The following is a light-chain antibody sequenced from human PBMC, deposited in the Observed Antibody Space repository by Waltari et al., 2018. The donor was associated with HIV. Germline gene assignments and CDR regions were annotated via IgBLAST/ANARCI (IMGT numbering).Light chain of an antibody. Sequence: QSALTQPAAVSGSPGQSITISCTGSTSDIGGYTHVSWYQHHPGKGPRLMIYEVNYRPSGISDRFSGSKFGNTASLTISGLQSEDEADYYCSSSTTSNTWVFGGGTKLTVL. CDR1: TSDIGGYTH. CDR3: SSSTTSNTWV. CDR2: EVN. J-gene: IGLJ3*02. V-gene: IGLV2-14*01.